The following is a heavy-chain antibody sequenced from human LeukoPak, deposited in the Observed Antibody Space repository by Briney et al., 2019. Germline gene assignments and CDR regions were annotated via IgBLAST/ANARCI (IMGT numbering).Heavy chain of an antibody. J-gene: IGHJ4*02. D-gene: IGHD3-10*01. CDR2: VNPHSGGT. Sequence: ASAKVSCKASGYSFIDYYIHWVRQAPGQGLEWMGWVNPHSGGTKFAQKLQGRVIMTRDTSMNTAYMEVSSLRSDDTAVYYCAREIGDYYGSGSYWLLWGQGTLVSVAS. V-gene: IGHV1-2*02. CDR3: AREIGDYYGSGSYWLL. CDR1: GYSFIDYY.